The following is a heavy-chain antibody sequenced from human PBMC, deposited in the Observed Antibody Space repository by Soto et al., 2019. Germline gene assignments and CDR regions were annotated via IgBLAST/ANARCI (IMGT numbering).Heavy chain of an antibody. CDR3: ARDISKGRYFGL. D-gene: IGHD3-9*01. CDR2: ILFDGSNK. Sequence: QVQLVESGGGVVQPGRSLRLSCAASGFTFSTYGMHWVRQAPGTGLEWVALILFDGSNKYYADSVKGRFTISSDNSENTLYLQMNSLRAEDTAVYYCARDISKGRYFGLWGRGTLVTVSS. J-gene: IGHJ2*01. CDR1: GFTFSTYG. V-gene: IGHV3-33*01.